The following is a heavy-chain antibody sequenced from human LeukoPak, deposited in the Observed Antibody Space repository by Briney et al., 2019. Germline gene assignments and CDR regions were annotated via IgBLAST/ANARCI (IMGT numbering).Heavy chain of an antibody. J-gene: IGHJ4*02. V-gene: IGHV3-33*01. CDR3: ARSVVPTGTNNPNFDS. D-gene: IGHD2-2*01. CDR1: RFTFSSYG. Sequence: GGSLRLSCAASRFTFSSYGMHWVRQAPGKGLEWVAVIWYDGSNKYYAGSVKGRFTISRDNSKNTLYLQMNNLRAEDTAVYYCARSVVPTGTNNPNFDSWGQGTLVTVSS. CDR2: IWYDGSNK.